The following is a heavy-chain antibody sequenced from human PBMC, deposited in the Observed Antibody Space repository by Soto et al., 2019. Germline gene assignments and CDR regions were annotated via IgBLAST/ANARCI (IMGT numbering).Heavy chain of an antibody. J-gene: IGHJ6*02. CDR2: ISYDGSKK. V-gene: IGHV3-30*03. D-gene: IGHD3-9*01. Sequence: QVQLVESGGGVVQPGRSLRLSCAASGFTFSSYGMHWVSQAPGKGLAWVAVISYDGSKKYYADSVKGRFSISRENSKNTLYMQMNSLRAENTAVYYCADIHYDIFRYDMDVWGQGTTVTVSS. CDR3: ADIHYDIFRYDMDV. CDR1: GFTFSSYG.